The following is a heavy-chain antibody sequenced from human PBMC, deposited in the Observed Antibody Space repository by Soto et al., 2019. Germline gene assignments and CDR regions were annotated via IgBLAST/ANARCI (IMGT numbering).Heavy chain of an antibody. D-gene: IGHD5-18*01. V-gene: IGHV3-33*08. CDR1: GFTFSDYY. CDR2: IWYDGSNK. Sequence: GGSLRLSCAASGFTFSDYYMRWIRQAPGKGLEWVAVIWYDGSNKYYADSVKGRFTISRDNSKNTLYLQMNSLRAEDTAVYYCARDPERSNSYGLFDYWGQGTLVTVSS. J-gene: IGHJ4*02. CDR3: ARDPERSNSYGLFDY.